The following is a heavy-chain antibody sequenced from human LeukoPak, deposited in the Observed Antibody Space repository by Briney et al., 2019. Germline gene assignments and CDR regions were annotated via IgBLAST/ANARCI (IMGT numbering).Heavy chain of an antibody. CDR1: GFTFSSYE. D-gene: IGHD5-12*01. CDR3: ARDSRDRDIVTFFDY. V-gene: IGHV3-48*03. Sequence: HPGGSLRLSCAASGFTFSSYEMNWVRQAPGKGLEWVSYITSSGSTIYYADSVKGRSTISRDNAKNSLYLQMNSLRAEDTAVYYCARDSRDRDIVTFFDYWGQGILVTVSS. J-gene: IGHJ4*02. CDR2: ITSSGSTI.